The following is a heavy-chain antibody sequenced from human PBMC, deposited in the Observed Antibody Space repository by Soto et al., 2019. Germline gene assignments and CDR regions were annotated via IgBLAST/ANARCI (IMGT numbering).Heavy chain of an antibody. CDR3: ARDRYYYDSSGYYSRYYGMDV. CDR2: IIPIFGTA. J-gene: IGHJ6*02. V-gene: IGHV1-69*01. Sequence: QVQLVQSGAEVKKPGSSVKVSCKASGGTFSSYAISWVRQAPGQGLEWMGGIIPIFGTANYAQKFQGRVTITADDSTSTAYMELSSLRSEDTAVYYCARDRYYYDSSGYYSRYYGMDVWGQGTTVTVSS. CDR1: GGTFSSYA. D-gene: IGHD3-22*01.